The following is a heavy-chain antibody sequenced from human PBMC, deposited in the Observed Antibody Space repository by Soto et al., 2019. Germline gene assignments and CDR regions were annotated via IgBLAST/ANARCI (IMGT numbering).Heavy chain of an antibody. Sequence: SQTLSLTCAISGDSVSSNSAAWNWIRQSPSRVLEWLGRTYYRSKWYNDYAVSVKSRITINPDTSKNQFSLQLNSVTPEDTAVYYCARDNYDILTGYHPLDYWGQGTLVTVSS. CDR2: TYYRSKWYN. V-gene: IGHV6-1*01. CDR1: GDSVSSNSAA. D-gene: IGHD3-9*01. CDR3: ARDNYDILTGYHPLDY. J-gene: IGHJ4*02.